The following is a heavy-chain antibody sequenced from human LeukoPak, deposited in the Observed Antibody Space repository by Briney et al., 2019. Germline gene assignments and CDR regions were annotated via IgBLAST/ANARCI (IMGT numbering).Heavy chain of an antibody. CDR2: IYYSGST. Sequence: GSLRLSCAASGFTFSSYSMNWVRQPPGKGLEWIGSIYYSGSTYYNPSLKSRVTISVDTSKNQFSLKLSSVTAADTAVYYCARLVLYYYDSSGYYYLYFDYWGQGTLVTVSA. V-gene: IGHV4-39*01. D-gene: IGHD3-22*01. CDR3: ARLVLYYYDSSGYYYLYFDY. CDR1: GFTFSSYSMN. J-gene: IGHJ4*02.